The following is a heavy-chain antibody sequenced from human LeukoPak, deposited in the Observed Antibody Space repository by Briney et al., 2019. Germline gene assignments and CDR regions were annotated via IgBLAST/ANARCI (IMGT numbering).Heavy chain of an antibody. J-gene: IGHJ4*02. CDR1: GFTFSSYA. Sequence: GGSLRLSCAASGFTFSSYAMSWVRQAPGKGLEWVSAISGSGGSTYYADSVRGRFTISRDNSKNTLYLQMNSLRAEDTAVYYCAKEAARDNRGPAYYFDYWGQGTLVTVSS. D-gene: IGHD3-22*01. CDR3: AKEAARDNRGPAYYFDY. CDR2: ISGSGGST. V-gene: IGHV3-23*01.